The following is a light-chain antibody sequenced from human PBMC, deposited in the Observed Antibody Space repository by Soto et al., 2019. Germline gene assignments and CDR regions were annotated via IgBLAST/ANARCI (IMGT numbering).Light chain of an antibody. CDR2: GAS. CDR1: QGIRTD. V-gene: IGKV1-6*01. Sequence: AVQLTQSPSSLSASVGDIVTITFRASQGIRTDLGWYQQKPGKAPKVLIFGASTLQSGVPSRFSGSGSGTDFTLTISSLQPEDFATYYCLQDFSYPRTFGQGTKVDIK. J-gene: IGKJ1*01. CDR3: LQDFSYPRT.